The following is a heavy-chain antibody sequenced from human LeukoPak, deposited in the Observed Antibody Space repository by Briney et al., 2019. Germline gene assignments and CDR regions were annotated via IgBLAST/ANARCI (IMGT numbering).Heavy chain of an antibody. CDR2: TYFSGST. V-gene: IGHV4-59*08. D-gene: IGHD2-15*01. CDR1: GVSITSFY. Sequence: PSETLSLTCTVSGVSITSFYWSWIRQPPGKGLEWICYTYFSGSTTYNPSLKRRVTVSLDTTKNQVSLKLSSVSAADTAVYYCASTGYCIGGSCYSNYFDRWGQASLVTASS. CDR3: ASTGYCIGGSCYSNYFDR. J-gene: IGHJ4*02.